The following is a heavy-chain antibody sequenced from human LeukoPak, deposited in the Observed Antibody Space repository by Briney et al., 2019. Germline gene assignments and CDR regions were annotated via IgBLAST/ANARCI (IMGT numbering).Heavy chain of an antibody. CDR3: AREVGGGATNYFDY. J-gene: IGHJ4*02. CDR2: INSADSA. CDR1: GFTVSRNY. V-gene: IGHV3-53*01. D-gene: IGHD1-26*01. Sequence: PGGSLRLSCAASGFTVSRNYMSWVRQAPGKGLEWVSVINSADSAYYADSVRGRFTISRDNSKNTLYLQMNSLRADDTAVYYCAREVGGGATNYFDYWGQGTLVTVSS.